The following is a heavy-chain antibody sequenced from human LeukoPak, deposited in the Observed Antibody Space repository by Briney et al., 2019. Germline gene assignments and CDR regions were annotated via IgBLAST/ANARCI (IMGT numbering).Heavy chain of an antibody. CDR2: ISSSSSYI. D-gene: IGHD4-17*01. V-gene: IGHV3-21*01. J-gene: IGHJ3*02. CDR3: ARGDYGDYGFAGDI. Sequence: GGSLRLSCAASGFTFSSYSMNWVRQAPGKGLEWVSSISSSSSYIYYADSVKGRFTISRNNAKNSLYLQMNSLRAEDTAVYYCARGDYGDYGFAGDIWGQGTMVTVSS. CDR1: GFTFSSYS.